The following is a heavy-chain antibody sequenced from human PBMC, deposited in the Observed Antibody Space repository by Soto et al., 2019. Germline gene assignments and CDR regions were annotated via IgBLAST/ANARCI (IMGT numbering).Heavy chain of an antibody. CDR3: ARGPACSSSRCYVDFTLDY. Sequence: ASVKVSCTTSGYIFTTYGITWVRQAPGQGLEWMGWISAYTGNTNFAQKFHGRVAMTTDTSASTVYMELRSLRFDDMAIYYCARGPACSSSRCYVDFTLDYWGQGTLVTVSS. D-gene: IGHD2-2*01. CDR2: ISAYTGNT. V-gene: IGHV1-18*03. J-gene: IGHJ4*02. CDR1: GYIFTTYG.